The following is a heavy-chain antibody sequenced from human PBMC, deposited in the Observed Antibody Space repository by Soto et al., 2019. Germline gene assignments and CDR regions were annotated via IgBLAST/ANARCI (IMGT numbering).Heavy chain of an antibody. D-gene: IGHD2-15*01. CDR1: GFIFTDYS. CDR3: SRGSTDSYPESRSLDL. V-gene: IGHV3-11*01. J-gene: IGHJ5*02. Sequence: PGWSLRLSCAASGFIFTDYSMTWIRQAPGKGLEWVSYISNGDETTHYADSVKGRFIVSRDNAKKVLFLQMSGLRVDDTAVYYCSRGSTDSYPESRSLDLWGRGNLGTVSS. CDR2: ISNGDETT.